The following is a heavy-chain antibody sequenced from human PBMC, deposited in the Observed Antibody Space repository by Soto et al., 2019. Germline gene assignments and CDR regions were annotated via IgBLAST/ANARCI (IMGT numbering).Heavy chain of an antibody. CDR1: DDSIGFYS. Sequence: SETLSLTCTVSDDSIGFYSWSWIRQPAGRGLEWIGRFHTSGSTNYNPSLKSRVTMSVDTSKKQFSLKLTSVTAADTAVYYCARGQFSSAWVGDWFDPWGQGTLVTVSS. CDR3: ARGQFSSAWVGDWFDP. V-gene: IGHV4-4*07. D-gene: IGHD6-19*01. J-gene: IGHJ5*02. CDR2: FHTSGST.